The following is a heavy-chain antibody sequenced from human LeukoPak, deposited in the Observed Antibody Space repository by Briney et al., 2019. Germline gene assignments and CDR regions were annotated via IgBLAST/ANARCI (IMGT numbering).Heavy chain of an antibody. CDR3: ARVDSYDILTGYYKGYSDY. CDR1: GYTFTSYG. V-gene: IGHV1-18*01. CDR2: ISAYNGNT. Sequence: ASVKVSCKASGYTFTSYGISWVRQAPGQGLEWMGWISAYNGNTNYAQKLQGRVTMTTDTSTSTAYMELRSLRSDDTAVYYCARVDSYDILTGYYKGYSDYWGQGTLVTVSS. D-gene: IGHD3-9*01. J-gene: IGHJ4*02.